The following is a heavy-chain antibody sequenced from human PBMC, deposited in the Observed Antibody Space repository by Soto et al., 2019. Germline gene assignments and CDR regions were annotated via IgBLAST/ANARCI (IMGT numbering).Heavy chain of an antibody. D-gene: IGHD3-3*01. CDR1: GGSFTSGGYS. CDR2: MYHTGST. CDR3: ARQDKSGYNWFDP. Sequence: SESLSLTCGVSGGSFTSGGYSWSWIRQPPGKGLEWIGYMYHTGSTFYNPSLKSRVTISLDRSKDQFSLKLNSVTAADTAVYYCARQDKSGYNWFDPWGQGILVTVSS. J-gene: IGHJ5*02. V-gene: IGHV4-30-2*01.